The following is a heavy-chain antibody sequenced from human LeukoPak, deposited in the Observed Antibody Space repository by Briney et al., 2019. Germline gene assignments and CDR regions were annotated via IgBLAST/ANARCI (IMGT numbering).Heavy chain of an antibody. Sequence: PGGSLRLSCAASGFTFSSYGMHWVRQAPGKGLEWVAFIRYDGSNKYYADSVKGRFTISRDNSKNTLYLEMNSLRAEDTAVYYCAKHSLDYGGNSYYFDYWGQGTLVTVSS. CDR1: GFTFSSYG. V-gene: IGHV3-30*02. J-gene: IGHJ4*02. CDR3: AKHSLDYGGNSYYFDY. CDR2: IRYDGSNK. D-gene: IGHD4-23*01.